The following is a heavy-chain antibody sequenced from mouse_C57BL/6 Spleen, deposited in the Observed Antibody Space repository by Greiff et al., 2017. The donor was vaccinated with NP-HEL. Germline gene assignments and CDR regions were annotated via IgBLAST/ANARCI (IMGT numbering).Heavy chain of an antibody. Sequence: QVQLQQPGAELVMPGASVKLSCKASGYTFTSYWMHWVKQRPGQGLEWIGEIDPSDSYTNYNQKFKGKSTLTVDKSSSTAYMQLSSLTSEDSAVYYCARGKDDGNYQGYFDYWGQGTTLTVSS. V-gene: IGHV1-69*01. CDR1: GYTFTSYW. D-gene: IGHD2-1*01. CDR2: IDPSDSYT. J-gene: IGHJ2*01. CDR3: ARGKDDGNYQGYFDY.